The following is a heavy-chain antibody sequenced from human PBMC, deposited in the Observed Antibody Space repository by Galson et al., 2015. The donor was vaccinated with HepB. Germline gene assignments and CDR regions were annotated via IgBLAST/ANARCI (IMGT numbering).Heavy chain of an antibody. V-gene: IGHV3-73*01. CDR3: IRLADLSGYSSS. CDR1: GSTFSGSA. J-gene: IGHJ4*02. D-gene: IGHD6-13*01. Sequence: SLRLSCAASGSTFSGSAIHWVRQTSGKGLEWVGRIGSKATNYATAYVGTLKGRFTISRDDSKNTAYLHMKSLKTEDTAVYYCIRLADLSGYSSSWGQGTLVTVSS. CDR2: IGSKATNYAT.